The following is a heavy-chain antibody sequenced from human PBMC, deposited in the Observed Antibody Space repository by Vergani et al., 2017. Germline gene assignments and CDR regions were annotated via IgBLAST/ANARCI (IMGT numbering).Heavy chain of an antibody. D-gene: IGHD2-15*01. V-gene: IGHV2-5*02. Sequence: QITLKESGPTLVKPTQTLTLTCTFSGFSLTTRGVAVGWIRQPPGKALEWLAIGFCDDDKRYSPSLRNRVNITRDTSRNQVVLTMTNIDPVDTATYYCTHRPDCSVGKCYDDYWGQGTLVTVSS. CDR3: THRPDCSVGKCYDDY. CDR1: GFSLTTRGVA. J-gene: IGHJ4*02. CDR2: GFCDDDK.